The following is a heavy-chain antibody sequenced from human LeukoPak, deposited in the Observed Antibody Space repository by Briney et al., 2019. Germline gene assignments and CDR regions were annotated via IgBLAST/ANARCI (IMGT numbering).Heavy chain of an antibody. D-gene: IGHD2-2*01. Sequence: GGSLRLSCAASGFTFSNAWMSWVRQAPGKGLERVGRIKSKTDGGTTDYAAPVKGRFTISRDDSKNTLYLQMNSLKTEDTAVYYCTTDPMNIVVVPGYWGQGTLVTVSS. CDR3: TTDPMNIVVVPGY. CDR1: GFTFSNAW. V-gene: IGHV3-15*01. J-gene: IGHJ4*02. CDR2: IKSKTDGGTT.